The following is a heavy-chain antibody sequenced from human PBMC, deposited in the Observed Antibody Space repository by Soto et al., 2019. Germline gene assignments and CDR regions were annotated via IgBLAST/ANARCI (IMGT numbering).Heavy chain of an antibody. CDR1: GFIFSNAW. CDR3: TTGFDF. CDR2: IKNKADGGTA. V-gene: IGHV3-15*01. J-gene: IGHJ4*02. Sequence: EEQLVESGGGLVKPGGSLRLSCAASGFIFSNAWMGWVRQAPGKGLEWVALIKNKADGGTADYAAPVKGRFTISRDDSENMLYLQMTSLKTEDTAVYYCTTGFDFRGQGTLVTVSS. D-gene: IGHD3-3*01.